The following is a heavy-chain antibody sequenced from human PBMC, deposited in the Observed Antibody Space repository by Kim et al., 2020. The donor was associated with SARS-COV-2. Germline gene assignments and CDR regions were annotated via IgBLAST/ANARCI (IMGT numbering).Heavy chain of an antibody. CDR3: AREKVVPAAMQSATVYYGMDV. Sequence: GGSLRLSCAASGFTFSSYDMHWVRQATGKGLEWVSAIGTAGDTYYPGSVKGRFTISRENAKNSLYLQMNSLRAGDTAVYYCAREKVVPAAMQSATVYYGMDVWGQGTTVTVSS. V-gene: IGHV3-13*01. CDR1: GFTFSSYD. J-gene: IGHJ6*02. D-gene: IGHD2-2*01. CDR2: IGTAGDT.